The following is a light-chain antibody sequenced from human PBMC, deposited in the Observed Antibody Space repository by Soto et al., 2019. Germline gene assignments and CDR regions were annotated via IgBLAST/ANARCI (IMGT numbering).Light chain of an antibody. V-gene: IGKV1-39*01. CDR1: QSISNS. CDR2: AAS. J-gene: IGKJ4*01. CDR3: QQLERCPST. Sequence: DIQMTQSPSSLSASVGDRVTITCRASQSISNSLHWYQHKPGKAPKLLIYAASTLPSGVPSRFSGSGSGTDFTLTISSLQPEDFATYYCQQLERCPSTFGGGTRWIS.